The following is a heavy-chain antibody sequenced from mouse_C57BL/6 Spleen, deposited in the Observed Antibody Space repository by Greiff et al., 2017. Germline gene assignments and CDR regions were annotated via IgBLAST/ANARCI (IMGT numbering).Heavy chain of an antibody. V-gene: IGHV1-9*01. Sequence: QVQLQQSGAELMKPGASVKLSCKATGYTFTGYWIEWVKQRPGHGLEWIGEILPGSGSTNYNEKFKGKATFTADPSSNTAYMQLSSLTTEDSAIYYCARSGPGYGFAYWGQGTLVTVSA. J-gene: IGHJ3*01. CDR1: GYTFTGYW. D-gene: IGHD3-2*02. CDR3: ARSGPGYGFAY. CDR2: ILPGSGST.